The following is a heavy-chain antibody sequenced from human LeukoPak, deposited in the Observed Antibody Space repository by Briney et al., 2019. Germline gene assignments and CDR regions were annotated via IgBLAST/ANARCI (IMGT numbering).Heavy chain of an antibody. CDR2: ISGSGGST. J-gene: IGHJ5*01. D-gene: IGHD4-11*01. CDR3: AKDLHDYGNYVGWFDS. V-gene: IGHV3-23*01. Sequence: PGRSLRLSCTGSGFTFSSYAMDWVRQAPGKGLEWVSAISGSGGSTYYADSVKGRFTISRDNSKTTLFLQMNSLRAEDTAVYYCAKDLHDYGNYVGWFDSWGQGTLVTVSS. CDR1: GFTFSSYA.